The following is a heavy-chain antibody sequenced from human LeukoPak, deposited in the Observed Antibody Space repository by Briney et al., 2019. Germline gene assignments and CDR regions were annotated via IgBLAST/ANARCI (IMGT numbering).Heavy chain of an antibody. J-gene: IGHJ6*02. CDR2: IYTSGST. V-gene: IGHV4-4*07. Sequence: SETLSLTCTGSGGSISSYYWSWIRQPAGKGLEWIGRIYTSGSTNYNPSLKSRVTMSVDTSKNQFSLKLSSVTAADTAVYYCARDVGYCSSTSCYAEDYYYGMDVWGQGTTVTVSS. CDR3: ARDVGYCSSTSCYAEDYYYGMDV. CDR1: GGSISSYY. D-gene: IGHD2-2*01.